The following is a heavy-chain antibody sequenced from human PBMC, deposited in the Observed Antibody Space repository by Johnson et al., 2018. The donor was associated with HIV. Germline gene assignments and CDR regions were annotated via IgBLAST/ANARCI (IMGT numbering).Heavy chain of an antibody. CDR2: IRSKGNNYAT. D-gene: IGHD2-15*01. J-gene: IGHJ3*02. V-gene: IGHV3-73*02. CDR3: TKLVGYCSGGGCYTPGDI. CDR1: GFTFSGSA. Sequence: VQLVESGGGLVQPGGSLKLACAASGFTFSGSALHWVRQASGKGLEWVGHIRSKGNNYATAYAASVKGRFTIYRDDSQNTAYLQMNRLKTEDTAVYYFTKLVGYCSGGGCYTPGDIWGQWTMVTVSS.